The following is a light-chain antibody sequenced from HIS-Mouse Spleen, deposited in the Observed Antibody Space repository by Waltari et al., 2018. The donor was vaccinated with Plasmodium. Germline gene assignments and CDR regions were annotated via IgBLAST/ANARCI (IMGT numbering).Light chain of an antibody. J-gene: IGKJ2*01. V-gene: IGKV3-15*01. CDR3: QQYNNWPTYT. CDR1: QRVSSN. Sequence: IVMTQSPATLSVSPGERATLSCRASQRVSSNLAWYQQKPGQAHRPLIYGASTRATGIPARFGGSGSGTEFTLTISSMQSEDFAVYYCQQYNNWPTYTFGQGTKLEIK. CDR2: GAS.